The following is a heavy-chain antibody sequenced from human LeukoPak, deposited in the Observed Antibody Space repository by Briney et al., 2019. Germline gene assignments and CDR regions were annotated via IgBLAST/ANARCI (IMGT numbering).Heavy chain of an antibody. D-gene: IGHD1-26*01. J-gene: IGHJ4*02. V-gene: IGHV1-8*01. CDR1: GYSFTGYD. Sequence: GASVKVSCKASGYSFTGYDINWVRQATGQGLEWMGWMSPNSGDTGYAQNFQGRVTVTSNTSISTAYMELSSLRSDDTAVYYCARAGSGNYYWGLGYWGQGTLVTVSS. CDR2: MSPNSGDT. CDR3: ARAGSGNYYWGLGY.